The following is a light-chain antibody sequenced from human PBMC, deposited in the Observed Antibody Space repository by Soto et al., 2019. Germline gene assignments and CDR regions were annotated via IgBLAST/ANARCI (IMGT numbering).Light chain of an antibody. CDR3: QQYDNWPPCT. CDR2: DTS. J-gene: IGKJ2*02. CDR1: QSVSRF. V-gene: IGKV3-15*01. Sequence: EIVMTQSPATLSVSPGVRVTLSCRASQSVSRFLAWYQQRPGQAPRLLIYDTSTRATGVPARFSGSGSGTEFSLTISSQQSEDFAVYYCQQYDNWPPCTFGQGTKLEVK.